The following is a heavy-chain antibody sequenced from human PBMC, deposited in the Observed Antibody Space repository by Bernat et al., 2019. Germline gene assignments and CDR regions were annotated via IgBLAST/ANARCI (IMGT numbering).Heavy chain of an antibody. CDR3: ARGLGEAVAGD. CDR1: GYTFTSYA. D-gene: IGHD6-19*01. V-gene: IGHV1-3*01. Sequence: QVQLVQSGAEVKKPGASVNVSCKASGYTFTSYAIHWVRQAPGQRLEWMGWINVASGNTKYSQKFQGRVTITRDTSASTAYMELSSLRSEDMAVYYCARGLGEAVAGDWGQGTLVTVSS. CDR2: INVASGNT. J-gene: IGHJ4*02.